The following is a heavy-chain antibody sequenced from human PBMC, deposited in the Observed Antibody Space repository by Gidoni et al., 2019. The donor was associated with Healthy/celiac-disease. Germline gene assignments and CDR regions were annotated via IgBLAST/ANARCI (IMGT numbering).Heavy chain of an antibody. CDR1: GGTFSSYA. D-gene: IGHD3-22*01. V-gene: IGHV1-69*01. Sequence: QVQLVQSGAEVKKPGSSVKVSCKASGGTFSSYAISWVRQAPGQGLEWMGGIIPIFGTANYAQKFQGRVTITADESTSTAYMELSSLRSEDTAVYYCARAAYDSSGYLVCELCYFDYWGQGTLVTVSS. J-gene: IGHJ4*02. CDR2: IIPIFGTA. CDR3: ARAAYDSSGYLVCELCYFDY.